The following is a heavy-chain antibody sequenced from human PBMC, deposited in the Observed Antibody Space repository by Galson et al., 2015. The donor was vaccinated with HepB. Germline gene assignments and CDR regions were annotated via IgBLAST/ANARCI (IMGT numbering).Heavy chain of an antibody. V-gene: IGHV3-73*01. CDR3: ARLGDFSGYSSS. D-gene: IGHD6-13*01. Sequence: SLRLSCAAPGFTFSGSAIHWVRQASGKGPEWIGHIRSKATNYAALYVPSLKGRFTISRDDSKNTAYLHMFSLRIEDTAVYYCARLGDFSGYSSSWGQGTLVTVSS. CDR1: GFTFSGSA. J-gene: IGHJ4*02. CDR2: IRSKATNYAA.